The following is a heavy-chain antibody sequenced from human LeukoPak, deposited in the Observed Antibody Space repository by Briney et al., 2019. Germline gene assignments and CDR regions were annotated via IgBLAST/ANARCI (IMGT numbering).Heavy chain of an antibody. CDR2: IKSKTDDGTT. J-gene: IGHJ4*02. D-gene: IGHD3-10*01. CDR3: TTVVVYFHGEFQDY. CDR1: GFTFSNAW. V-gene: IGHV3-15*01. Sequence: GGSLRLSCAASGFTFSNAWMSWVRQAPGKGLEWVGRIKSKTDDGTTDYAAPVKGRFTISRDNTKNTLYLQMNSLKTEDTAVYYCTTVVVYFHGEFQDYWDQGTLVTVSS.